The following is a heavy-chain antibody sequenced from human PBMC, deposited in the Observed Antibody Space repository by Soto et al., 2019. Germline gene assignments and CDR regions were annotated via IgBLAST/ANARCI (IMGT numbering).Heavy chain of an antibody. J-gene: IGHJ3*02. CDR3: AIDGPYSCGSPDDIDI. CDR1: GFTVSSYA. CDR2: SRGSGGST. Sequence: PGGSPRLSCAASGFTVSSYAMSRVRQAPRKGLECVSASRGSGGSTNYADSVKGRFTIYRDNSKNTLYLQMNSLRAENTAVYYFAIDGPYSCGSPDDIDIWGQGTMATVSS. D-gene: IGHD6-25*01. V-gene: IGHV3-23*01.